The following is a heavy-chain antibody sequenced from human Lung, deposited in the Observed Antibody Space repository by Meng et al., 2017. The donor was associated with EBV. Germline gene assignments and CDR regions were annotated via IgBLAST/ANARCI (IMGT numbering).Heavy chain of an antibody. Sequence: QLTQSGPGLVKPSQTLSLPCVISGDSFSSSRAAWTWIRQSPSRGLEWLGRTYYRSKWYNDYAVFVKSRITINPDTSKNQFSLQLNSVTPEDTAVYYCARGATSVFDLWGRGTLVTVSS. CDR3: ARGATSVFDL. CDR2: TYYRSKWYN. CDR1: GDSFSSSRAA. J-gene: IGHJ2*01. V-gene: IGHV6-1*01.